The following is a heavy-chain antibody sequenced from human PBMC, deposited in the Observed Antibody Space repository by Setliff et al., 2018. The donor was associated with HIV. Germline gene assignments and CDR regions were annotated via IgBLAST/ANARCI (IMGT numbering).Heavy chain of an antibody. Sequence: KPSETLSLTCNVSGGSISSNNYYWGWIRQSPGKGLEWSGEINHTGSTNYIPSLKSRLTMSVDTSKNQCSLKLSSVTAADTAVYYCARTRGHCSATSCYALRGPDYWGQGTLVTVSS. CDR1: GGSISSNNYY. J-gene: IGHJ4*02. CDR3: ARTRGHCSATSCYALRGPDY. V-gene: IGHV4-39*07. D-gene: IGHD2-2*01. CDR2: INHTGST.